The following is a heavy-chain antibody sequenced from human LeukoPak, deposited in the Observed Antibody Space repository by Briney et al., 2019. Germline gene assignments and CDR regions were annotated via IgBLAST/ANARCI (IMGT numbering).Heavy chain of an antibody. Sequence: SETLSLTCNVSGDSLTSNFWRGIRQTRAKGLEGIGYEFHSGTTNYSPSLKSRVTISLDPSKKQIYLRPAPVTAAHTPLYYCARRMATVPDAFDIWGRGTMVSVSS. CDR1: GDSLTSNF. D-gene: IGHD5-24*01. J-gene: IGHJ3*02. V-gene: IGHV4-59*08. CDR2: EFHSGTT. CDR3: ARRMATVPDAFDI.